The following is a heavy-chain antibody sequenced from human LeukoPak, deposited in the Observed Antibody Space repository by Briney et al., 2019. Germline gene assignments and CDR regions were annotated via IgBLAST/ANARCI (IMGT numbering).Heavy chain of an antibody. CDR3: AREKSTAMFP. CDR2: INSDGSDI. CDR1: AFTFSSNW. J-gene: IGHJ5*02. D-gene: IGHD5-18*01. V-gene: IGHV3-74*01. Sequence: PGGSLRLSCAASAFTFSSNWMHWVRQAPGKGLVWLSRINSDGSDIGYADSVRGRFTISRDNAKNNLYLQMNSLRDEDTAVYYWAREKSTAMFPWGQGTLVTVSS.